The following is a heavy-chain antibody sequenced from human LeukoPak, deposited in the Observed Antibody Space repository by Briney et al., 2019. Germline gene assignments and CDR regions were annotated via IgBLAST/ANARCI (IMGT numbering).Heavy chain of an antibody. CDR2: INHSGST. J-gene: IGHJ6*02. Sequence: PSETLSLTCAVYGGSFSAYYWSWVRQPPGKGLEWIGEINHSGSTNYNPSLKSRVTMSVDTSKNQFSLKLSSVTAADTAVYYCATNGYANFYYGMDVWGQGTTVTVSS. V-gene: IGHV4-34*01. D-gene: IGHD5-18*01. CDR3: ATNGYANFYYGMDV. CDR1: GGSFSAYY.